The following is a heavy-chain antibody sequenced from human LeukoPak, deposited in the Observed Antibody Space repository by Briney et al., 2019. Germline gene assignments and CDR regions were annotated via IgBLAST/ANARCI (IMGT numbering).Heavy chain of an antibody. CDR2: ISSSSSYI. V-gene: IGHV3-21*01. CDR3: ARWAKTVTTGYFDY. Sequence: GGSLRLSCAASGFTFSSYSMNWVRQAPGKGLEWVSSISSSSSYIYYADSVKGRFTISRDNAKNSLYLQMNSLRAEDTAVYYCARWAKTVTTGYFDYWGQGTLVTVSS. CDR1: GFTFSSYS. D-gene: IGHD4-17*01. J-gene: IGHJ4*02.